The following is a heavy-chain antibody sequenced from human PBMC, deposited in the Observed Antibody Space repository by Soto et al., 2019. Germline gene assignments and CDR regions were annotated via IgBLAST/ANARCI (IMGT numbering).Heavy chain of an antibody. D-gene: IGHD3-10*01. CDR2: ISNSSSAI. CDR1: GFTFSSYW. J-gene: IGHJ6*03. CDR3: ALLRGFGELLSQYYYYYYMDV. Sequence: GGSLRLSCAASGFTFSSYWMSWVRQAPGKGLEWVSYISNSSSAIYYADSVKGRFTISRDNAKNSLYLQMNSLRAEDTAVYYCALLRGFGELLSQYYYYYYMDVWGKGTTVTVSS. V-gene: IGHV3-48*01.